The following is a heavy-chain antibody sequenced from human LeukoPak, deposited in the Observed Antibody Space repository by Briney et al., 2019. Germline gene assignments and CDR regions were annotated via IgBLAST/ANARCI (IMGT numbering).Heavy chain of an antibody. CDR1: GFTFSSYG. Sequence: GGSLRLSCAASGFTFSSYGMHWVRQAPGKGLEWAAVIWYDGSNKYYADSVKGRFTISRDNSKNTLYLQMNSLRAEDTAVYYCARAVDTAMVTFLGYWGQGTLVTVSS. D-gene: IGHD5-18*01. V-gene: IGHV3-33*01. J-gene: IGHJ4*02. CDR2: IWYDGSNK. CDR3: ARAVDTAMVTFLGY.